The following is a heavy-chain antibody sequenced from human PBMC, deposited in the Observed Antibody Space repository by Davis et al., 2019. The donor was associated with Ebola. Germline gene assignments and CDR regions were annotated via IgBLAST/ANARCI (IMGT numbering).Heavy chain of an antibody. J-gene: IGHJ6*02. V-gene: IGHV3-7*03. CDR2: IKQDGSEK. CDR1: GFTLSNYW. CDR3: ARDWRLTDYYGMDV. Sequence: GESLKISCAASGFTLSNYWMSWVRQAPGKGLEWVANIKQDGSEKYYVDSVKGRFTISRDNAKNSLYLQMNSLRAEDTAVYYCARDWRLTDYYGMDVWGQGTTVTVSS. D-gene: IGHD4/OR15-4a*01.